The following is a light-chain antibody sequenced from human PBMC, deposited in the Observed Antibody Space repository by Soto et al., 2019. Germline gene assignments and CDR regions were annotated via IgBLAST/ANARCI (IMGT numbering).Light chain of an antibody. Sequence: EIVITQSPATLSVSPGERASLSCRASLSISSNLAWYQQKPGQAPRLLIYDASNRATGTPVRFSGSGSGTDFTLTISRLEPEDFSVYYCHQYGTAPLTFGPGTKVDI. CDR2: DAS. V-gene: IGKV3-20*01. J-gene: IGKJ3*01. CDR1: LSISSN. CDR3: HQYGTAPLT.